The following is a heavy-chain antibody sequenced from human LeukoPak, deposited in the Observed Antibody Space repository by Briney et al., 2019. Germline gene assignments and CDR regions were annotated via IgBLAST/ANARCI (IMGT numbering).Heavy chain of an antibody. J-gene: IGHJ4*02. Sequence: SETLSLTCTVSGGSISSYYWNWIRQPPGKGLEWIGYIYYSGSTNYNPSLKSRVTISVDTSKNQFSLKLSSVTAADTAVYYCARTYYDFWSGYYGPYYFDYWGQGTLVTVSS. CDR2: IYYSGST. V-gene: IGHV4-59*01. CDR3: ARTYYDFWSGYYGPYYFDY. D-gene: IGHD3-3*01. CDR1: GGSISSYY.